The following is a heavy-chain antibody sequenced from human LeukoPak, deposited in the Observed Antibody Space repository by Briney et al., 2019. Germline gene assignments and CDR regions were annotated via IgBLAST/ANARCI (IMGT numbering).Heavy chain of an antibody. D-gene: IGHD6-19*01. J-gene: IGHJ4*02. V-gene: IGHV5-51*01. CDR2: IYPGDSDT. CDR3: ARHRPHTDSNSVADYYFDY. Sequence: GESLKISCKGFGYRFTSYWIGWVRQMPGKGLEWMGIIYPGDSDTKYSPSFQGQVTISADKAISTAYLQWSNLKASDAAMYYCARHRPHTDSNSVADYYFDYWGQGTLVTVSS. CDR1: GYRFTSYW.